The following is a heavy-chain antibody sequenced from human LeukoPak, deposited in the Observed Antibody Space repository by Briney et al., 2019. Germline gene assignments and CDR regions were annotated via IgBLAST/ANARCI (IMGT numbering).Heavy chain of an antibody. CDR3: AKGTTVTTN. J-gene: IGHJ4*02. CDR2: ISGSGDST. Sequence: GGSLRLSCAASGFTFSSYAMNWVRQAPGKGLEWVSTISGSGDSTYYADSVKGRFTISRDNSKNTLYLQMNSLRAEDTAVYYCAKGTTVTTNWGQGTLVTVSS. D-gene: IGHD4-17*01. V-gene: IGHV3-23*01. CDR1: GFTFSSYA.